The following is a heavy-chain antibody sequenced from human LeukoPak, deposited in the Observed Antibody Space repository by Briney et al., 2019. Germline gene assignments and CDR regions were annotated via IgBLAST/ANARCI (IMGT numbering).Heavy chain of an antibody. V-gene: IGHV3-7*01. CDR3: ARVKGGIAAAGNHFDY. Sequence: GGSLRLSCAASGFSFSTYWMSWVRQAPGKGLEWVANIKQDGSEKYYVDSVKGRFTISRDNAKNSLYLQMNSLRAEDTAVYYCARVKGGIAAAGNHFDYWGQGTLVTVSS. CDR2: IKQDGSEK. CDR1: GFSFSTYW. J-gene: IGHJ4*02. D-gene: IGHD6-13*01.